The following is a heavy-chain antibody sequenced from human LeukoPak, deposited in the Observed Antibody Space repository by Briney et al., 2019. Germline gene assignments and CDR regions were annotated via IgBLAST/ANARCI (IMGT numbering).Heavy chain of an antibody. J-gene: IGHJ6*03. Sequence: SETLSLTCTVSGGSISSSSYYWGWIRQPPGKGLEWIGSIYYSGSTYYNPPLKSRVTISVDTSKNQFSLKLSSVTAADTAVYYCARRILRGGYYMDVWGKGTTVTVSS. CDR2: IYYSGST. D-gene: IGHD3-10*01. V-gene: IGHV4-39*01. CDR3: ARRILRGGYYMDV. CDR1: GGSISSSSYY.